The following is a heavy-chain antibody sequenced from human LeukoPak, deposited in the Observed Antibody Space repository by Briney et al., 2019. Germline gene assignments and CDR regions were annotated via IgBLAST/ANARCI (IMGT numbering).Heavy chain of an antibody. CDR2: IIPIFGTA. Sequence: ASVKVSCKASGGTFSSYAISWVRQAPGQGLEWMGGIIPIFGTANYAQKFQGRLTITADKSTSTAYLELSSLRSEDTAVYYCAKDLGWIQFGYWGQGALVTVSS. J-gene: IGHJ4*02. V-gene: IGHV1-69*06. CDR3: AKDLGWIQFGY. D-gene: IGHD5-18*01. CDR1: GGTFSSYA.